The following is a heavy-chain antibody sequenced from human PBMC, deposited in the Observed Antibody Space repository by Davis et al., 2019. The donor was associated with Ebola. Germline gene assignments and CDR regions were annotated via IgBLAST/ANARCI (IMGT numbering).Heavy chain of an antibody. V-gene: IGHV3-23*01. CDR1: GFTFNSYA. D-gene: IGHD3-10*01. J-gene: IGHJ4*02. CDR2: ISGGGDST. CDR3: ARINYDSGSPKIDY. Sequence: GESLKISCEASGFTFNSYAMSWVRQAPGKGLEWVSVISGGGDSTYYADSVKGRFTISRDNAKNSLFLQMNTLRAEDRAVYYCARINYDSGSPKIDYWGQGTLVTVSS.